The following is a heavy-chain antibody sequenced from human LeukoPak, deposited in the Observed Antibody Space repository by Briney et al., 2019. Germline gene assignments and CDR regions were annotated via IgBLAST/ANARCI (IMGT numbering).Heavy chain of an antibody. CDR3: ARGSKWFGELIRRGEYYFDY. CDR2: IRYDGSKK. Sequence: GGSLRLSCAASGFTFNNYGIHWVRQAPGKGLEWVTFIRYDGSKKYYADSVKGRFTISRDNGKKSLYLQMNSLRAEDTAVYYCARGSKWFGELIRRGEYYFDYGGQGTLVTVSS. D-gene: IGHD3-10*01. CDR1: GFTFNNYG. J-gene: IGHJ4*02. V-gene: IGHV3-30*02.